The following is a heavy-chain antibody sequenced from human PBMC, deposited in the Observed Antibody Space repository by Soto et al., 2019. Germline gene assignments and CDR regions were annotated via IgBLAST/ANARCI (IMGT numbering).Heavy chain of an antibody. CDR3: ARAPETARWFGELFHYYYGMDV. D-gene: IGHD3-10*01. J-gene: IGHJ6*02. CDR1: GFTFSSYS. V-gene: IGHV3-21*01. Sequence: GGSLRLSCAASGFTFSSYSMNWVRQAPGKGLEWVSSISSSSSYIYYADSVKGRFTISRDNAKNSLYLQMNSLRAEDTAVYYCARAPETARWFGELFHYYYGMDVRGQGTTVTVSS. CDR2: ISSSSSYI.